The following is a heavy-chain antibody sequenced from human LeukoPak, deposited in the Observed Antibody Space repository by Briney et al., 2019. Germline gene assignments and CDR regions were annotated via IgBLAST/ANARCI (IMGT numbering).Heavy chain of an antibody. CDR1: GFTFGSYG. CDR3: AREGDGDYVPFDY. CDR2: IWYDGGTE. D-gene: IGHD4-17*01. Sequence: GGSLRLSCAASGFTFGSYGMHWVRQAPGKGLEWVAVIWYDGGTEYYADSVKGRFTISRDNSKNTLYLQMNSLRAEDTAVYNCAREGDGDYVPFDYWGQGTLVTVSS. V-gene: IGHV3-33*01. J-gene: IGHJ4*02.